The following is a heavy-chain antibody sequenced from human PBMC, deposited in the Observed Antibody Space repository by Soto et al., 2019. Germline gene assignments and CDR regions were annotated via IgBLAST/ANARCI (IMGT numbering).Heavy chain of an antibody. CDR1: GYTFSNFW. CDR3: ARSPRSSPYFDY. J-gene: IGHJ4*02. Sequence: LKISCQCSGYTFSNFWIAWVRQLPGKGLEYMGIIYPGDSETRYSPSFHGKVTISADRSIGTAYLQWSSLEASDSAFYFCARSPRSSPYFDYWGQGALVTVSS. D-gene: IGHD6-13*01. CDR2: IYPGDSET. V-gene: IGHV5-51*01.